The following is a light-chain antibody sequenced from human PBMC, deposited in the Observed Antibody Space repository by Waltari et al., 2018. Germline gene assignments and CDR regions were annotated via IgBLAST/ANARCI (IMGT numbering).Light chain of an antibody. CDR1: QSLLHNIGYDY. CDR3: MQSLQTPIS. Sequence: DIVMTQSPLSLPVTPGEPASISCRSSQSLLHNIGYDYLDWYLQKPGQSPQLLIYLGSNRASGVPDRFSGSGSGTDFTLKISRVEAEDVGVYYCMQSLQTPISCGQGTKLEIK. CDR2: LGS. J-gene: IGKJ2*03. V-gene: IGKV2-28*01.